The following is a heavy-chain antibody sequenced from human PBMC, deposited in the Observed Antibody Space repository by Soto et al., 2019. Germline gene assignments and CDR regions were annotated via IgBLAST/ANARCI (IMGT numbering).Heavy chain of an antibody. Sequence: SETLSLTCIVSGGPITSYHWSWIRQFPGKGLEWIAYTSYTGNTNYNPSLKSRVTMSADTSKNQLSLRLSSVTAADTAVYYCARDRKQNGDYLPDYYYGMDVWGQGTTVTVSS. CDR2: TSYTGNT. J-gene: IGHJ6*02. V-gene: IGHV4-59*12. CDR3: ARDRKQNGDYLPDYYYGMDV. D-gene: IGHD4-17*01. CDR1: GGPITSYH.